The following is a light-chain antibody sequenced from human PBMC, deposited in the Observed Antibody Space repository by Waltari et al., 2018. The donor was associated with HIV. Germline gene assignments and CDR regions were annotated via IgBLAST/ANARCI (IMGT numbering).Light chain of an antibody. CDR3: SSYTTTFTWV. V-gene: IGLV2-14*01. CDR1: RSELRDYNY. Sequence: QSALTQPASVSGSPGQSIAISCPGTRSELRDYNYVPWYQQHPGKAPKLMLYEVSNRPSGVPDRFSGSKSGNTASLTISGLQAEDEADYYCSSYTTTFTWVFGGGTKLTVL. CDR2: EVS. J-gene: IGLJ3*02.